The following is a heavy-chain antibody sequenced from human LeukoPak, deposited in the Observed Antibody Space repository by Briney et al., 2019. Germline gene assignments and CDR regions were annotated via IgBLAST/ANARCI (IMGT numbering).Heavy chain of an antibody. CDR3: ARDPSSVPQSTTWAANFFDP. CDR1: GFTFSSYG. D-gene: IGHD2/OR15-2a*01. Sequence: LSGGSLRLSCAASGFTFSSYGMHWVRQAPGKGLEWVAFIRYDGSNKYYADSVKGRFTISRDNSDNTLYLQIDSLRDEDTAVYYCARDPSSVPQSTTWAANFFDPWGQGTLVIVSS. J-gene: IGHJ5*02. V-gene: IGHV3-30*02. CDR2: IRYDGSNK.